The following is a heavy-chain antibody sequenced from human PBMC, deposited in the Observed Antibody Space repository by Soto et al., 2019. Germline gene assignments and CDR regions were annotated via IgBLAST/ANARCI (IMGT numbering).Heavy chain of an antibody. CDR1: GFTFSSYA. D-gene: IGHD2-21*02. CDR2: ISYDGSNK. V-gene: IGHV3-30-3*01. CDR3: ARDRWVVTAIARYYGMDV. J-gene: IGHJ6*02. Sequence: ALRLSCASSGFTFSSYAMHWVRQAPGKGLEWVAVISYDGSNKYYADSVKGRSTISRDNSKNTLYLQMNSLRAEDTAVYYCARDRWVVTAIARYYGMDVWGQGTTVTVSS.